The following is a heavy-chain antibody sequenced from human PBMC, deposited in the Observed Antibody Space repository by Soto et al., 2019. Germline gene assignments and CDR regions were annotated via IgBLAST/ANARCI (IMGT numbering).Heavy chain of an antibody. D-gene: IGHD3-9*01. CDR1: GDPLSSGSYY. Sequence: SETLSLTCTVSGDPLSSGSYYWSWIRQSPGKRLEWIAYIYYTGTTKYNPSLKSRVTISVDTSKNQFSLRLTSVTAADTAVYYCATAASPYFDLLFAFHPWGQGTLVTVSS. CDR2: IYYTGTT. J-gene: IGHJ5*02. V-gene: IGHV4-61*01. CDR3: ATAASPYFDLLFAFHP.